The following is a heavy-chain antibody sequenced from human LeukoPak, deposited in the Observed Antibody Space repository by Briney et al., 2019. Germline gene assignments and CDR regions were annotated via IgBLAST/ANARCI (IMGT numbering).Heavy chain of an antibody. CDR3: ARENDQGFDY. D-gene: IGHD3-16*01. V-gene: IGHV3-21*01. J-gene: IGHJ4*02. CDR1: GFTFSSYW. Sequence: PGGSLRLSCAASGFTFSSYWMSWVRQAPGKGLEWVSSFGTRSSSIYYAHSVTGRFIVSRDNAKNSLFLQMNSLRAEDTAVYYCARENDQGFDYWGQGTLVTVSS. CDR2: FGTRSSSI.